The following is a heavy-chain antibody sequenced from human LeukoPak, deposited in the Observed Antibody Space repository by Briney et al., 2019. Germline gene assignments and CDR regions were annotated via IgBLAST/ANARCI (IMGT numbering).Heavy chain of an antibody. J-gene: IGHJ4*02. CDR2: ISSSSSTI. D-gene: IGHD2-15*01. Sequence: PGGSLRLSCAASGFTFSSYWMNWVRQAPGKGLEWVSYISSSSSTIYYADSVKGRFTISRDNAKNSLYLQMNSLRAEDTAVYYCARDRCSGGSCYPEAADYWGQGTLVTVSS. V-gene: IGHV3-48*01. CDR1: GFTFSSYW. CDR3: ARDRCSGGSCYPEAADY.